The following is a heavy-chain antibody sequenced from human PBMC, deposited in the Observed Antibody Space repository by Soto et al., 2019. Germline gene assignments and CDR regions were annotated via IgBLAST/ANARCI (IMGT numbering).Heavy chain of an antibody. D-gene: IGHD3-22*01. CDR2: IYYSGST. CDR3: ARERRYYDSSGYNSVYFDY. V-gene: IGHV4-31*03. CDR1: GGSISSGGYY. Sequence: NPSETLSLTCTVSGGSISSGGYYWSWLRQHPGKGLEWIGYIYYSGSTYYNPSLKSRVTISVDTSKNQFSLKLSSVTAADTAVYYCARERRYYDSSGYNSVYFDYWGQGTLVTVSS. J-gene: IGHJ4*02.